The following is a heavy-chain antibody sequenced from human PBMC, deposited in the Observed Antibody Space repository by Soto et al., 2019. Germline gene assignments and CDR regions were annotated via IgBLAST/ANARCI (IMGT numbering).Heavy chain of an antibody. CDR1: GYTLTELS. J-gene: IGHJ4*02. V-gene: IGHV1-24*01. CDR3: AKAYGCEYYFHY. D-gene: IGHD2-2*03. CDR2: FDPEDGET. Sequence: ASVKVSCKVSGYTLTELSMHWVRQAPGKGLEWMGGFDPEDGETIYAQKFQGRVTMTEDTSTDTAYMELSSLRSEDTAVYYCAKAYGCEYYFHYCGQGTRVTVSA.